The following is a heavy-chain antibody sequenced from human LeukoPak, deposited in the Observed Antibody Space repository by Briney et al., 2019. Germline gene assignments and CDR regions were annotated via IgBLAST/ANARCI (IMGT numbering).Heavy chain of an antibody. CDR2: INHSGST. V-gene: IGHV4-34*01. Sequence: PSETLSLTCAVSGGSFSGYYWSWIRQPPGKGLEWIGEINHSGSTNYNPSLKSRVTISVDTSKNQFSLKLSSVTAADTAVYYCARVSGFYYYYYMDVWGKGTTVTVSS. CDR1: GGSFSGYY. CDR3: ARVSGFYYYYYMDV. J-gene: IGHJ6*03.